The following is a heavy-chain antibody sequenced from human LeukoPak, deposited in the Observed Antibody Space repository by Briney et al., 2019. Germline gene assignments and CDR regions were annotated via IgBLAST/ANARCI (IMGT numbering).Heavy chain of an antibody. J-gene: IGHJ4*02. CDR1: GGSISSGGNY. CDR3: ARSVLTGYYQFDY. CDR2: IYASGST. Sequence: SQTLSLTCAVSGGSISSGGNYWSWIRQPAGKGLEYIGRIYASGSTNYNPSLKSRVTISVDTSKNQFSLKLSSVTAADTAVYYCARSVLTGYYQFDYWGQGTLVTVSS. V-gene: IGHV4-61*02. D-gene: IGHD3-9*01.